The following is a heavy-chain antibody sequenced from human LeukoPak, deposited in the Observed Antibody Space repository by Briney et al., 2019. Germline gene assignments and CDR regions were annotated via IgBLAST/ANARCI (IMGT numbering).Heavy chain of an antibody. Sequence: GGSLRLSCKASGFTFSSYEMIWVRQAPGKGLEWLSYISSNSNSIYYARSVKGRFTISRDNAKNSLYLQMNSLRAEDTAVYYCARDLPPIGDLWGQGTLVTVSS. J-gene: IGHJ4*02. CDR2: ISSNSNSI. CDR1: GFTFSSYE. V-gene: IGHV3-48*03. CDR3: ARDLPPIGDL. D-gene: IGHD3-3*01.